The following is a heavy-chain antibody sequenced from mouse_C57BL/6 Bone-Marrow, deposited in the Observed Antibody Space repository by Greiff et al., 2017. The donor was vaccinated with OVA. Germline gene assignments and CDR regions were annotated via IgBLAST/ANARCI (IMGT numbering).Heavy chain of an antibody. J-gene: IGHJ4*01. V-gene: IGHV3-8*01. CDR3: ARFHYGSSPYYYAMDY. CDR1: GYSITSDY. D-gene: IGHD1-1*01. CDR2: ISYSGST. Sequence: EVKVVESGPGLAKPSQTLSLTCSVTGYSITSDYWNWIRKFPGTKLEYMGYISYSGSTYYNPSLKSRISITRDTSKNQYYLQLNSVTTEDTATYYCARFHYGSSPYYYAMDYWGQGTSVTVSS.